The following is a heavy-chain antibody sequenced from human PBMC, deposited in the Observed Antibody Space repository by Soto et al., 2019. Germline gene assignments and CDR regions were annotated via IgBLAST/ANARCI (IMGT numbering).Heavy chain of an antibody. CDR2: IYISGST. D-gene: IGHD6-13*01. J-gene: IGHJ6*02. Sequence: PSETLSLTCTVSGGPLSSYYWNWIRQPAGKGLEWIGRIYISGSTNYNPSLKSRVTMSVDTSKNQFSLKLSSVTAADTAVYYCARDNQQPEEYYYGLDVWGQGTTVTVSS. CDR1: GGPLSSYY. CDR3: ARDNQQPEEYYYGLDV. V-gene: IGHV4-4*07.